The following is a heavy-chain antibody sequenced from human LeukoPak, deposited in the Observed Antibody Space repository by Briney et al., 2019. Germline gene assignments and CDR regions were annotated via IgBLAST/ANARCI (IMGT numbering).Heavy chain of an antibody. V-gene: IGHV3-21*01. CDR1: GFTLSSYS. Sequence: GGSLRLSCAASGFTLSSYSMNWVRQAPGKGLEWVSSISSSSSYIYYADSVKGRFTISRDNAKNSLYLQMNSLRAEDTAVYYCARDGDYYDSSGYYFVWGPFDYWGQGTLVTVSS. CDR2: ISSSSSYI. CDR3: ARDGDYYDSSGYYFVWGPFDY. D-gene: IGHD3-22*01. J-gene: IGHJ4*02.